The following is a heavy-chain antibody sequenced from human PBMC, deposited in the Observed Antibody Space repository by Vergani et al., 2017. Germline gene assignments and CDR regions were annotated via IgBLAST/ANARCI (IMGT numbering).Heavy chain of an antibody. CDR2: ISYDGSNK. V-gene: IGHV3-30*18. D-gene: IGHD3-10*01. CDR1: GFTFSSYG. Sequence: QVQLVESGGGVVQPGRSLTLSCAASGFTFSSYGMHWVRQAPGKGLEWVAVISYDGSNKYYADSVKGRFTISRDNSKNTLYLQMNSLRAEDTAVYYCAKSXRSSPGYYYYYMDVWGKGTTVTVSS. J-gene: IGHJ6*03. CDR3: AKSXRSSPGYYYYYMDV.